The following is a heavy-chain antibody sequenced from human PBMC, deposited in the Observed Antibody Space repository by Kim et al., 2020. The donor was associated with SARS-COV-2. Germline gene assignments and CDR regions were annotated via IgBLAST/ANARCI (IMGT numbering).Heavy chain of an antibody. CDR1: GGSISSSSYY. D-gene: IGHD4-17*01. Sequence: SETLSLTCTVSGGSISSSSYYWGWIRQPPGKGLEWIGSIYYSGSTYYNPSLKSRVTISVDTSKNQFSLKLSSVTAADTAVYYCARERGGKNSNIYSNDYGDYVGLFDYWGQGTLVTVSS. CDR3: ARERGGKNSNIYSNDYGDYVGLFDY. V-gene: IGHV4-39*07. CDR2: IYYSGST. J-gene: IGHJ4*02.